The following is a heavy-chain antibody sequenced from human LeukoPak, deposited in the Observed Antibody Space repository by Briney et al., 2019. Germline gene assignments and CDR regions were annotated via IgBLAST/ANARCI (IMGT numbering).Heavy chain of an antibody. D-gene: IGHD6-13*01. CDR2: IYYSGST. Sequence: SETLSLTCTVSGGSISSYYWSWIRQPPGKGLEWIGYIYYSGSTNYDPSLKSRVTISVDTPKNQFSLKLSSVTAADTAVYYCARLSSGSSSWYDIDYWGQGTLVTVSS. V-gene: IGHV4-59*08. CDR1: GGSISSYY. J-gene: IGHJ4*02. CDR3: ARLSSGSSSWYDIDY.